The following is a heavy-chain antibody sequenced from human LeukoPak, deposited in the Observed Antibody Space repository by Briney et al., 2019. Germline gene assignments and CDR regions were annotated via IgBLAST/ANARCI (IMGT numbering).Heavy chain of an antibody. Sequence: GGSLRLSCAASGFTFSSYGMHWVRQAPVKGLEWVAVIWYDGSNKYYADSVKGRFTISRDNSKNTLYLQMNSLRAEDTAVYYCARPGPQLGLYFDYWGQGTLVTVSS. D-gene: IGHD6-13*01. CDR2: IWYDGSNK. CDR1: GFTFSSYG. V-gene: IGHV3-33*01. CDR3: ARPGPQLGLYFDY. J-gene: IGHJ4*02.